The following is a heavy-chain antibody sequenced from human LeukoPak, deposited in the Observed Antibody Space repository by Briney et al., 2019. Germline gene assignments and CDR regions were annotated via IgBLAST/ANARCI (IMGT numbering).Heavy chain of an antibody. D-gene: IGHD6-13*01. V-gene: IGHV3-48*03. J-gene: IGHJ5*02. CDR1: GFTFSSYE. Sequence: PGGSLRLSCAASGFTFSSYEMNWVRQAPGKGLEWVSYISSSGSTMYYADSVRGRFTISRDNAKKSLYLQMNSLRAEDTAVYYCARGAQTVAAADNWFDPWGQGTLVTVSS. CDR3: ARGAQTVAAADNWFDP. CDR2: ISSSGSTM.